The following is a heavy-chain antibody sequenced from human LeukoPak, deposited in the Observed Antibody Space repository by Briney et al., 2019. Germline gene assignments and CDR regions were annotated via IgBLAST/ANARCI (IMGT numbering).Heavy chain of an antibody. J-gene: IGHJ4*02. D-gene: IGHD3-10*01. CDR2: MHSSGST. V-gene: IGHV4-4*07. Sequence: SETLPLTCTVSGGSISSYYWSWIRQPAGKGLEWIGRMHSSGSTSYNPSIKSRVTMSLDTSKNQFSLKVDSVTAADTAMYYCAREAAHYGSGSHDYWGQGTLVAVSS. CDR3: AREAAHYGSGSHDY. CDR1: GGSISSYY.